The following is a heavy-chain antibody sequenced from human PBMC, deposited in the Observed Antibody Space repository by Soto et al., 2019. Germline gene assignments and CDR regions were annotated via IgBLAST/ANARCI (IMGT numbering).Heavy chain of an antibody. CDR1: GDTFGSYA. J-gene: IGHJ6*02. V-gene: IGHV1-69*13. CDR2: IIPTFGRT. Sequence: SVKVSCKAPGDTFGSYAISWVRQAPGKGLEWMGKIIPTFGRTNYAQKFQGRLTISADDSTSTAYMELRSLVSEDTAVYYCARDPLSSFAMDVWGQGTTVTVSS. CDR3: ARDPLSSFAMDV. D-gene: IGHD6-6*01.